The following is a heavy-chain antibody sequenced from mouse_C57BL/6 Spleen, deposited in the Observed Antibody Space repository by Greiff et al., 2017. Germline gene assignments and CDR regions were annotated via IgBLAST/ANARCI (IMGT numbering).Heavy chain of an antibody. CDR1: GYACSSYW. J-gene: IGHJ3*01. V-gene: IGHV1-80*01. Sequence: VQLQQSGAELVKPGASVKISCKASGYACSSYWMNWVKQRPGKGLEWIGQIYPGDGDTNYNGKFKGKATLTADKSSSTAYMQLSSLTSEDSAVYFCASYYDYEDWFAYWGQGTLVTVSA. CDR3: ASYYDYEDWFAY. D-gene: IGHD2-4*01. CDR2: IYPGDGDT.